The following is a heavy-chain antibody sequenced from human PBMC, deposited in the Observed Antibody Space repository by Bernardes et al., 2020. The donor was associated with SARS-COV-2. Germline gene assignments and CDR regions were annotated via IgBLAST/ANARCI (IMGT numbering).Heavy chain of an antibody. CDR1: GDSISSSNW. CDR2: IYHTGTT. CDR3: ARLTKRASYDDRKWFDP. V-gene: IGHV4-4*02. D-gene: IGHD3-22*01. J-gene: IGHJ5*02. Sequence: SENLSLTCAVSGDSISSSNWWSWVRQPPGKGLEWIGEIYHTGTTNYNPSLKSRVTISVDKSKSHFSLSLSSVTAADTAIYYCARLTKRASYDDRKWFDPWSQGTQVTVSS.